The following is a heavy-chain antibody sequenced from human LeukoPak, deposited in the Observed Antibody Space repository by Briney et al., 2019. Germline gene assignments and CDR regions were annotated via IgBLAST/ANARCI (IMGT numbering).Heavy chain of an antibody. V-gene: IGHV4-59*01. J-gene: IGHJ4*02. CDR3: ARSRSGSYSYFED. Sequence: SETLSLTCTVSGGSINGYYWSWIRQPPGKGLEWIGYVYYSGSNSYNPSLKSRVSLSVDTSKNQISLRLTSVTAADTAVYYCARSRSGSYSYFEDWGQGTLVTVSS. CDR1: GGSINGYY. D-gene: IGHD1-26*01. CDR2: VYYSGSN.